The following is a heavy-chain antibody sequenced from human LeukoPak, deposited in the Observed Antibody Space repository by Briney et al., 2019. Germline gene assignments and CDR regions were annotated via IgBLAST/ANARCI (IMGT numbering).Heavy chain of an antibody. D-gene: IGHD3-9*01. CDR2: IKQDGSEK. V-gene: IGHV3-7*01. CDR3: ARDEIYYDILTGYRHFDY. Sequence: GGSLRLSCTVSGFTVSINSMSWVRQAPGKGLEWVANIKQDGSEKKYLDSVKGRFTIPRDNAKNSMYLQMNSLRAEDTAVYYCARDEIYYDILTGYRHFDYWGQGTLVTVFS. CDR1: GFTVSINS. J-gene: IGHJ4*02.